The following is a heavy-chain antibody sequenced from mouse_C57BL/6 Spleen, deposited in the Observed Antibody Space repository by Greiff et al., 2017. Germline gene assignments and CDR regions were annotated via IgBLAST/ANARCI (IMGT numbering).Heavy chain of an antibody. V-gene: IGHV1-55*01. D-gene: IGHD1-1*01. Sequence: QVQLQQPGAELVKPGASVTMSCKASGYTFTSYWITWVQQRPGHGLEWLGDIYPGSGSTNYNEKFKSKATLTINTSSSTAYMQLRSLTSEDSAVYYWARGGNDGSSPAWFAYWGQGTLVTVSA. CDR3: ARGGNDGSSPAWFAY. CDR2: IYPGSGST. CDR1: GYTFTSYW. J-gene: IGHJ3*01.